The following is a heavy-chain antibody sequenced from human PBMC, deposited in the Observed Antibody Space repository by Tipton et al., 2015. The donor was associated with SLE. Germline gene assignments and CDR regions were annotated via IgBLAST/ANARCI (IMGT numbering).Heavy chain of an antibody. CDR3: ARGYGDSHIDYYYYYMDV. Sequence: TLSLTCTVSGGSISSHYWSWIRQPPGKGLEWIGYIYYSGSTNYNPSLKSRVTISVDTSKNQFSLKLSSVTAADTAVYCCARGYGDSHIDYYYYYMDVWGKGTTVTVSS. J-gene: IGHJ6*03. CDR2: IYYSGST. CDR1: GGSISSHY. V-gene: IGHV4-59*08. D-gene: IGHD4-17*01.